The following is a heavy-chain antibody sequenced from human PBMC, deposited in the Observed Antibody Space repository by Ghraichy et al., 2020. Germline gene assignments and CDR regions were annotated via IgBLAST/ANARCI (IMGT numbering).Heavy chain of an antibody. CDR2: LSGSGGST. V-gene: IGHV3-23*01. CDR3: LVVAATHDYYYGMDV. Sequence: GGSLRLSCAASGFTFSSYAMSWVRQAPGKGLEWVSALSGSGGSTYYADSVKGRFTISRDNSKNTLYLQMNSLRAEDTAVYYHLVVAATHDYYYGMDVWGQGTTVTVSS. J-gene: IGHJ6*02. CDR1: GFTFSSYA. D-gene: IGHD2-15*01.